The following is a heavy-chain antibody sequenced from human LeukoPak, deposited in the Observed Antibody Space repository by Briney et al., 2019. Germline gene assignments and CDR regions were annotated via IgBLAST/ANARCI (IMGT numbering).Heavy chain of an antibody. V-gene: IGHV1-69*13. CDR2: IIPIFGTA. Sequence: SVKVSCKASGGTFSSYAISWVRQAPGQGLEWMGGIIPIFGTANYAQKFRDRLTISADESSRTAYLELNSLTSEDTAVYYCAREPRVGESTSKFWGQGTLVTVTS. D-gene: IGHD3-16*01. CDR1: GGTFSSYA. CDR3: AREPRVGESTSKF. J-gene: IGHJ4*02.